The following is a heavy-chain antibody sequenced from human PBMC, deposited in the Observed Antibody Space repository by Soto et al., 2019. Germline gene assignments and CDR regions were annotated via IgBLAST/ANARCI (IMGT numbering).Heavy chain of an antibody. D-gene: IGHD3-16*01. CDR2: ISYNGRNK. CDR3: ARQAKIGDRSQFYFDS. CDR1: GFTFSFYA. J-gene: IGHJ4*02. V-gene: IGHV3-30*04. Sequence: QVQLVESGGDVVQPGRSLRLSCTASGFTFSFYAIHWVRQAPGKGLEWVAVISYNGRNKHYVDSVKGRFTISRDNSQDTLYLQMDSLRPDDTAVYYCARQAKIGDRSQFYFDSWAREPWSPSPQ.